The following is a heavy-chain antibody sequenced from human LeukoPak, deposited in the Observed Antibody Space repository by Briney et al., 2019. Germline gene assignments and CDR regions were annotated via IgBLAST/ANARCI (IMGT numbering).Heavy chain of an antibody. Sequence: SETLSLTCAVYGGSFSGYYWSWIRQPPGKGLEWIGEINHSGSTNYNPSLKSRVTISVDTSKNQFSLKLSSVTAADTAVYYCARRVGYDSPQFDYWGQGTLVTVSS. V-gene: IGHV4-34*01. J-gene: IGHJ4*02. CDR3: ARRVGYDSPQFDY. CDR1: GGSFSGYY. CDR2: INHSGST. D-gene: IGHD5-12*01.